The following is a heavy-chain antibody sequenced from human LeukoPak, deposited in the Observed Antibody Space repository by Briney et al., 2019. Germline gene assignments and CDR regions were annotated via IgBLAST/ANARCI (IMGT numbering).Heavy chain of an antibody. J-gene: IGHJ4*02. CDR3: ARMVVVTATNFDY. Sequence: GGSLRLSCAASGFTFSDYNMRWIRQAPGKGLEWVSSISRSGSTKYYADSVKGRFTISRDNAKNSLFLQMNSLRAEDTAVYYCARMVVVTATNFDYWGQGTLVTVSS. CDR1: GFTFSDYN. V-gene: IGHV3-11*04. D-gene: IGHD2-21*02. CDR2: ISRSGSTK.